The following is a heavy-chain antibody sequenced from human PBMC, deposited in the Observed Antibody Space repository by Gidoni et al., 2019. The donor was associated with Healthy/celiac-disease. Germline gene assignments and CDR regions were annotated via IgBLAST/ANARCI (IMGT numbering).Heavy chain of an antibody. CDR2: IYYSGST. D-gene: IGHD6-13*01. V-gene: IGHV4-39*01. CDR3: ARREAAAWASFDY. Sequence: QLQLQESGPGLVQPSETLSLTCTVSGGSISSSSYYWGWIRQPPGKGLEWIGSIYYSGSTYYNPSLKSRVTISVDTSKNQFSLKLSSVTAADTAVYYCARREAAAWASFDYWGQGTLVTVSS. J-gene: IGHJ4*02. CDR1: GGSISSSSYY.